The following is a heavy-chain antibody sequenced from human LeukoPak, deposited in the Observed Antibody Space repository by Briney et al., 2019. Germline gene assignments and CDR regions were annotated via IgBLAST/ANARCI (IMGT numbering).Heavy chain of an antibody. CDR1: GFTFSSYW. CDR2: INSDGSST. J-gene: IGHJ3*02. CDR3: ARDGGNGPFAI. D-gene: IGHD4-23*01. Sequence: GGSLRLSCAASGFTFSSYWMHWVRQAPGKGLVWVSRINSDGSSTSYADSVKGRFTISRDNSKNTLYLQMNSLRAEDTAVYYCARDGGNGPFAIWGQGTMVTVSS. V-gene: IGHV3-74*01.